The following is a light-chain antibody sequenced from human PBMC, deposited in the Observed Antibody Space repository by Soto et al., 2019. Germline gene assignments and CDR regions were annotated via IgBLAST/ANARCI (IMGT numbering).Light chain of an antibody. Sequence: DIQLTQSPSFLSASVGDRVTVSCRASQDISTSLAWFQQKAGKVPQLLVYPASTLQDGVPSRFSGSGSGTYFPLTINNRQAEDFAIYYCQPLRTYPFILGQGTKLDIK. J-gene: IGKJ2*01. V-gene: IGKV1-9*01. CDR1: QDISTS. CDR2: PAS. CDR3: QPLRTYPFI.